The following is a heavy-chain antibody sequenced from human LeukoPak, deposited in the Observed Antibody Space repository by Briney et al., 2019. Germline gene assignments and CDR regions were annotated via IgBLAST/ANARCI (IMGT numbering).Heavy chain of an antibody. CDR2: ISSSGSTI. V-gene: IGHV3-11*01. Sequence: GGSLRLSCAASGFTFSDYYMSWIRQAPGKGLEWVSYISSSGSTIYYADSVKGRFTISRDNAKNSLYLQMNSLRAEDTAVYYCARAHRTVADTNIYYYYGMDVWGQGTTVTVSS. D-gene: IGHD6-19*01. CDR3: ARAHRTVADTNIYYYYGMDV. J-gene: IGHJ6*02. CDR1: GFTFSDYY.